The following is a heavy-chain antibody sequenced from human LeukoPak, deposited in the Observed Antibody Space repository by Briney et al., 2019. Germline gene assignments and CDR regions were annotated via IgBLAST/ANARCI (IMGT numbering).Heavy chain of an antibody. Sequence: PGGSLRLSCAASGFTFSTSWMHWVRQAPGKGLVWVSRINSDGSTINYADSVKGRFTISRDNAKNTLYLQMNSLRAEDTAVYYCASGLIPTGDTGTNYWGQGTLVTVSS. J-gene: IGHJ4*02. V-gene: IGHV3-74*01. D-gene: IGHD1-1*01. CDR3: ASGLIPTGDTGTNY. CDR1: GFTFSTSW. CDR2: INSDGSTI.